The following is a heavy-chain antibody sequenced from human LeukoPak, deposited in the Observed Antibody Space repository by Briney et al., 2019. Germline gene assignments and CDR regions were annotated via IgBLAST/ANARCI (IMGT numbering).Heavy chain of an antibody. D-gene: IGHD6-6*01. CDR1: GVTVSNNY. Sequence: GGSLRLSCAASGVTVSNNYMNWVRQAPGKGLEWVSLIYSGGSTYYADSVKGRFTISRDNSKNTLYLQMNSLRAEDTAVYYCARDPPAVAANTYGWGQGTLVTVSS. V-gene: IGHV3-66*01. CDR3: ARDPPAVAANTYG. J-gene: IGHJ4*02. CDR2: IYSGGST.